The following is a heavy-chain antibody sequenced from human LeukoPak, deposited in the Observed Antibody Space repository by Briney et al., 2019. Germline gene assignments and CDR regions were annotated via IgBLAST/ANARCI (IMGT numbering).Heavy chain of an antibody. CDR3: ASSGWSDFDY. CDR2: IKQDGSEK. CDR1: GFTFSSYW. V-gene: IGHV3-7*01. J-gene: IGHJ4*02. Sequence: GGSLRLSCAASGFTFSSYWRSWVRQAPGKGLEWVANIKQDGSEKYYVDSVKGRFTISRDNAKNSLYLQMNSLRAEDTAVYYCASSGWSDFDYWGQGTLVTVSS. D-gene: IGHD6-19*01.